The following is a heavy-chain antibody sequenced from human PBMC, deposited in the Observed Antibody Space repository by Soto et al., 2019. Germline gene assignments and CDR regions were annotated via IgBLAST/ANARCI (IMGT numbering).Heavy chain of an antibody. D-gene: IGHD2-15*01. J-gene: IGHJ4*02. Sequence: QVQLVESGGGVVQPGRSLRLSCVPSGFTFSTYAMHWVRQAPGKGLEWVAIISYDGTNKYYADSVKGRFTISRDNSKNTLYLQMNSLSVEDTALYYCAKDRGRYCSGGTCYLFDSWGQGALVTVSS. V-gene: IGHV3-30*04. CDR2: ISYDGTNK. CDR1: GFTFSTYA. CDR3: AKDRGRYCSGGTCYLFDS.